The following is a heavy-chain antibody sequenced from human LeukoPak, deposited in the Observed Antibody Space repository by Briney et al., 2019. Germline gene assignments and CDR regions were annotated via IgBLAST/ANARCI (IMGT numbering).Heavy chain of an antibody. CDR3: ARGRWELPY. CDR1: GGSISNYY. Sequence: SQTLSLTCTVSGGSISNYYWSWIRQTPEKGLEWIGYIYYSGSTNYNPSLKSRVTISVDTSKNQFSLKLTSVTAADTALYYCARGRWELPYWGRGTLVTVSS. V-gene: IGHV4-59*01. D-gene: IGHD1-26*01. J-gene: IGHJ4*02. CDR2: IYYSGST.